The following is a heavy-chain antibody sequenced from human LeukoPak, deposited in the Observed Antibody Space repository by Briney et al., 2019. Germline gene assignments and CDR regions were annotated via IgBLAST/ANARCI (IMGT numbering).Heavy chain of an antibody. D-gene: IGHD2-21*02. CDR2: FDPEDGET. Sequence: ASVKVSCKVSGYTLTELSMHWVRQAPGKGLEWMGGFDPEDGETICAQKFQGRVTMTEDTSTDTAYMELSSLRSEDTAVYYCATTLVTAMVPNAFDIWGQGTMVTVSS. J-gene: IGHJ3*02. V-gene: IGHV1-24*01. CDR1: GYTLTELS. CDR3: ATTLVTAMVPNAFDI.